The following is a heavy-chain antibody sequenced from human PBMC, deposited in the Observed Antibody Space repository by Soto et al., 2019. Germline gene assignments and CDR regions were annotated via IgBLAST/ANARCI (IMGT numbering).Heavy chain of an antibody. CDR1: GFTFSDYY. D-gene: IGHD6-13*01. CDR2: VVTSSAYT. Sequence: QVQLVESGGGLVKPGGSLRLSCAASGFTFSDYYMSWIRQAPGKGLEWVSYVVTSSAYTSYADSVKGRFTISRDNAKNSLYLEMSSLRVEDTAVYYCARLRASSWYMGGYLDFWGQGTLVTVSS. V-gene: IGHV3-11*06. J-gene: IGHJ4*02. CDR3: ARLRASSWYMGGYLDF.